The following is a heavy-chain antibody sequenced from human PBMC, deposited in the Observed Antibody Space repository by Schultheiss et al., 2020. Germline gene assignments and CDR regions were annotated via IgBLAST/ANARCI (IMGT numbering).Heavy chain of an antibody. CDR1: GGSISSYY. J-gene: IGHJ6*03. CDR2: IYTSGST. Sequence: SETLSLTCTVSGGSISSYYWSWIRQPAGKGLEWIGRIYTSGSTNYNPSLKSRVTMSVDTSKNQFSLKLSSVTAADTAVYYCARLGEWMNYYYYYMDVWGKGTTVNVSS. V-gene: IGHV4-4*07. CDR3: ARLGEWMNYYYYYMDV. D-gene: IGHD3-16*01.